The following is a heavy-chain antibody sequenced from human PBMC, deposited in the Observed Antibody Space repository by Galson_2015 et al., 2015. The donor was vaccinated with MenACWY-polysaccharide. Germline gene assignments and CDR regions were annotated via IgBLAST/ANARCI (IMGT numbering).Heavy chain of an antibody. CDR1: GFTFSSYG. CDR2: TSYDGSNK. Sequence: SLRLSCAASGFTFSSYGMHWVRQAPGKGLGWVAFTSYDGSNKYYADSVKGRFTISRDNSKNTLYLQMNSLRTEDTAVYYCAKTYSSNWYSNDCWGQGTLVTVSS. D-gene: IGHD6-13*01. J-gene: IGHJ4*02. CDR3: AKTYSSNWYSNDC. V-gene: IGHV3-30*18.